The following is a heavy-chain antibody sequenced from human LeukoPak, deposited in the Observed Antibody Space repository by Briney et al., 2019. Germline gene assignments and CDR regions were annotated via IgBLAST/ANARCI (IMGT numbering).Heavy chain of an antibody. V-gene: IGHV3-48*02. D-gene: IGHD3-9*01. Sequence: GGSLRLSCEASGFRFSDYSMNGVRQTPGKGLEWISYISSSDSTTYYTDSVRGRFTISRDNAKSSLYLLMNSLRDEDTGIYYCARNTIFHPWGQGTLVTVFS. CDR3: ARNTIFHP. CDR2: ISSSDSTT. CDR1: GFRFSDYS. J-gene: IGHJ5*02.